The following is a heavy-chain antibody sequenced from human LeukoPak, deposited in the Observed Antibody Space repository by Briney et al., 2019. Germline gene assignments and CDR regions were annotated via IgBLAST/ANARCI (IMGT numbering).Heavy chain of an antibody. Sequence: GGSLRLSCAASGFTFSDYYMSWIRQAPGKGLECISYISDGGGIIYYAGSVKGRFTISRDNTKKSLYLQMNSLRAEDTAVYYCARDSHFDILTGYSDWGQGTLVTVSS. J-gene: IGHJ4*02. V-gene: IGHV3-11*01. D-gene: IGHD3-9*01. CDR1: GFTFSDYY. CDR3: ARDSHFDILTGYSD. CDR2: ISDGGGII.